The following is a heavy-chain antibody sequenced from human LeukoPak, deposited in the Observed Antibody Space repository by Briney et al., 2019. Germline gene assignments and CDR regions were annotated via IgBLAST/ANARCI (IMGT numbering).Heavy chain of an antibody. CDR1: GGSISSGGYY. CDR3: ANLYPIAAAGNGWFDP. CDR2: IYYSGST. V-gene: IGHV4-31*03. Sequence: SETLSLTCTVSGGSISSGGYYWSWIRQHPGKGLEWIGYIYYSGSTYYNPSLKSRVTISVDTSKNQFSLKLSSVTAADTAVYYCANLYPIAAAGNGWFDPWGQGTLVTVSS. J-gene: IGHJ5*02. D-gene: IGHD6-13*01.